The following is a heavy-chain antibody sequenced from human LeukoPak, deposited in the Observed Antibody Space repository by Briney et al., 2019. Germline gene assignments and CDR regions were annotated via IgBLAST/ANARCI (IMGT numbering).Heavy chain of an antibody. CDR3: AKGLYSSGWFIDY. V-gene: IGHV3-30*04. Sequence: GGSLRLSCAASGFTFSSYTMHWVRQAPGKGLEWVAVISYDGSNKYYADSVKGRFTISRDNSKNTLYLQMNSLRAEDAAVYYCAKGLYSSGWFIDYWGQGTLVTASS. CDR2: ISYDGSNK. D-gene: IGHD6-19*01. CDR1: GFTFSSYT. J-gene: IGHJ4*02.